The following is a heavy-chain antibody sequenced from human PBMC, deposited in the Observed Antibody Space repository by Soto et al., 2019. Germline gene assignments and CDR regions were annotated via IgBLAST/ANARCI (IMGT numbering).Heavy chain of an antibody. CDR1: GLTFSRYG. V-gene: IGHV3-30*03. J-gene: IGHJ4*02. D-gene: IGHD3-22*01. Sequence: QEQLVESGGGVVQPGRSLRLSCAASGLTFSRYGMHWVRQAPGKGLEWAAHISYDGSNKHYAESVKGRFTISRDSSKNTLYLQMNSLRAEDTAVYYCVTDPYYYDSSGYYIFDYWGQGTLVAVSS. CDR2: ISYDGSNK. CDR3: VTDPYYYDSSGYYIFDY.